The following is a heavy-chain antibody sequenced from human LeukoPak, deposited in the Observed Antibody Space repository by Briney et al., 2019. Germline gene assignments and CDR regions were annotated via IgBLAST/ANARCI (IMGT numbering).Heavy chain of an antibody. D-gene: IGHD4-17*01. CDR1: GFTFSSYA. Sequence: GGSLRLSCSASGFTFSSYAMHWVRQAPGKGLEWVAVISYDGSNKYYADSVKGRFTISRDNSKNTLYLQMNSLRAEDTAVYYCAREGTYGDLDYWGQGTLVTVSS. CDR3: AREGTYGDLDY. CDR2: ISYDGSNK. V-gene: IGHV3-30*04. J-gene: IGHJ4*02.